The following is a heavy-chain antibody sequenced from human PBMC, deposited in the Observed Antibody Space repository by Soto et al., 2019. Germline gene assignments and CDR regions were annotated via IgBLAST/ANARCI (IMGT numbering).Heavy chain of an antibody. D-gene: IGHD6-13*01. Sequence: SETLSLTCTVSGGSISSGGYYWSWIRQHPGKGLEWIGYIYYSGSTYYNPSLKSRVTISVDTSKNQFSLKLSSVTAADTAVYYCARVTIAAAGTDFDYWGQGTLVTVSS. J-gene: IGHJ4*02. CDR1: GGSISSGGYY. V-gene: IGHV4-31*03. CDR3: ARVTIAAAGTDFDY. CDR2: IYYSGST.